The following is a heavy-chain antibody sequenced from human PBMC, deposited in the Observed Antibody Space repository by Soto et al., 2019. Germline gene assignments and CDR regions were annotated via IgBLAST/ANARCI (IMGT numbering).Heavy chain of an antibody. J-gene: IGHJ5*02. CDR2: IFYSGSP. Sequence: PSETLSLTCTVSGVSISSDCWSWIRQSPGKGLEWIGNIFYSGSPNYNPSLKSRVTISLDTSKNQISLRLNSVTAADTALYYCARGHSSSWGNWFDPWGQGTLVTVSS. V-gene: IGHV4-59*08. CDR3: ARGHSSSWGNWFDP. CDR1: GVSISSDC. D-gene: IGHD6-13*01.